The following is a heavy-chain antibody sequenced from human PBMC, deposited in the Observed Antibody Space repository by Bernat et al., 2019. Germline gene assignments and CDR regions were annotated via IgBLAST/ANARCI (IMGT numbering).Heavy chain of an antibody. V-gene: IGHV3-33*01. CDR2: IWYDGRNK. Sequence: QVQLVESGGGVVQPGRSLRLSCAASGFTFSSYGMHWVRQAPGKGLAWVAVIWYDGRNKYYADSVKGRFTIYRENSKNTLYLQMNSLRAEDTAVYYCARNGYSSSWYLNPNYYFDYWGQGTLVTVSS. CDR1: GFTFSSYG. CDR3: ARNGYSSSWYLNPNYYFDY. D-gene: IGHD6-13*01. J-gene: IGHJ4*02.